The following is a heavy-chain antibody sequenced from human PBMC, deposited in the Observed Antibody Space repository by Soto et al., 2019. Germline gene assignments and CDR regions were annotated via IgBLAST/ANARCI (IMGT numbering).Heavy chain of an antibody. J-gene: IGHJ4*02. CDR1: GFTFSSFA. V-gene: IGHV3-23*01. CDR3: AGPGYSSQDY. D-gene: IGHD5-18*01. CDR2: TSGSGDGT. Sequence: LRLSCAASGFTFSSFALSWVRQAPGKGLEWVSATSGSGDGTDYADSVKGRFTISRDNSKNTLYLQMNSLRAEDTAVYYCAGPGYSSQDYWGQGALVTVSS.